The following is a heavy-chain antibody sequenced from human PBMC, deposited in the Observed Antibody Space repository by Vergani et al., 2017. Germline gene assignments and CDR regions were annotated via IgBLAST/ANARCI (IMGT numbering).Heavy chain of an antibody. Sequence: QVQLQESGPGLVKPSETLSLTCTVSGGSISSYYWSWIRQPAGKGLEWIGRIYTSGSTNYNPSLKSRVTISVDTSKNQFSLKLSSVTAADTAVYYCARELTYDFWSGYYAPNWFDPWGQGTLVTVSS. CDR3: ARELTYDFWSGYYAPNWFDP. D-gene: IGHD3-3*01. CDR2: IYTSGST. J-gene: IGHJ5*02. V-gene: IGHV4-4*07. CDR1: GGSISSYY.